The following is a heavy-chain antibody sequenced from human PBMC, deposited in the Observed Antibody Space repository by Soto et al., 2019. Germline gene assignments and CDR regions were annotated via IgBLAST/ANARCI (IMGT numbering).Heavy chain of an antibody. Sequence: LSLTCTVSGGSISSYYWSWIRQPPGKGLEWIGYIYYSGSTNYNPSLKSRVTISVDTSKNQFSLKLSSVTAADTAVYYCARQNYGDYFDYWGQGTLVTVSS. J-gene: IGHJ4*02. D-gene: IGHD4-17*01. CDR2: IYYSGST. CDR1: GGSISSYY. CDR3: ARQNYGDYFDY. V-gene: IGHV4-59*01.